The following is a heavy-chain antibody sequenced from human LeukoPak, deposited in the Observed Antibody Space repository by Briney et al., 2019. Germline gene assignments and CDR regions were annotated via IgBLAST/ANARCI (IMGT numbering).Heavy chain of an antibody. Sequence: PGGSLRLSCAGSGFTFSSYAMSWVRQAPGQGLEWVSVISDSGDYTSYADSVRGRFTISRDNSRNTLHLQMISLRPEDTAVYYCAKDTSIGKYCTNGVCSPFDYWGQATLVTVSS. J-gene: IGHJ4*02. V-gene: IGHV3-23*01. CDR2: ISDSGDYT. CDR3: AKDTSIGKYCTNGVCSPFDY. D-gene: IGHD2-8*01. CDR1: GFTFSSYA.